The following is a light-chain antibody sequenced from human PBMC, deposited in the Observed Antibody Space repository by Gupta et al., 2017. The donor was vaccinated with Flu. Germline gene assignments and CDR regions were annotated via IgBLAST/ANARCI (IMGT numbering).Light chain of an antibody. CDR3: LLSYSGARQV. CDR1: TGAVTSGHY. V-gene: IGLV7-46*01. Sequence: QAVLTQEPSLTVSPGGTVTLTCGSSTGAVTSGHYPYWFQQKPGQAPRTLIYDTSNKHSWPPARFSGSLLGGKAALTLSGAQPEDEAEYYCLLSYSGARQVFGGGTKLTVL. J-gene: IGLJ2*01. CDR2: DTS.